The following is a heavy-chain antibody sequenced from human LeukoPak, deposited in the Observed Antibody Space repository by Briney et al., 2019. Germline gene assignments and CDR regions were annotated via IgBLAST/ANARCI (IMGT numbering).Heavy chain of an antibody. V-gene: IGHV3-64*01. CDR3: ARDNERVYSGYDWGFVDY. CDR1: GFTFNSYA. CDR2: ISSNGGST. Sequence: GGSLRLSCAASGFTFNSYAMHWVRQAPGKGLEYVSAISSNGGSTYYANSVKGRFTISRDNSKNTLYLQMGSLRAEDMAVYYCARDNERVYSGYDWGFVDYWGQGALVTVSS. J-gene: IGHJ4*02. D-gene: IGHD5-12*01.